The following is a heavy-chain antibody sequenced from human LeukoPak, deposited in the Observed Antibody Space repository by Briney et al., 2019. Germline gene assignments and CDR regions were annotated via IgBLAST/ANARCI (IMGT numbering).Heavy chain of an antibody. CDR1: GFTFTNYW. V-gene: IGHV3-74*01. J-gene: IGHJ4*02. Sequence: GGSLRLSCAASGFTFTNYWMHWVRQIPGKGLVWVSHINNDGTNTFYADSVRGRFTISRDNVRNTVYLQMNSLRAEDTALYYCARDGSYDYWGQGTLVIVSP. CDR3: ARDGSYDY. CDR2: INNDGTNT.